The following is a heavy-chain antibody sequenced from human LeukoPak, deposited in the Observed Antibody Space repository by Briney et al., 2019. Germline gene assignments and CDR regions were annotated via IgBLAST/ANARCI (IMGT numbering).Heavy chain of an antibody. CDR3: ARRSLAVADDY. CDR1: GGSISSGCYY. D-gene: IGHD6-19*01. J-gene: IGHJ4*02. CDR2: IYTSGST. Sequence: SENLYLTCTVSGGSISSGCYYWSWIRQPAGKRLEWIGRIYTSGSTNYNPSLKSRVTISVDTSKNQFSLKLSSVTAADTAVYYCARRSLAVADDYWGQGTLVTVSS. V-gene: IGHV4-61*02.